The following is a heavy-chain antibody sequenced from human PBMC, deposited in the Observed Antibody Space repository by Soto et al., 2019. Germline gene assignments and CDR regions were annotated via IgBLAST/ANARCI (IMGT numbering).Heavy chain of an antibody. CDR3: AREESSAKLNNWFDP. V-gene: IGHV3-7*01. Sequence: AGGSLRLSCAASGFTFSSYWMSWVRQAPGKGLEWVANIKQDGSEKYYVDSVKGRFTISRDNAKNSLYLQMNSLRAEDTAVYYCAREESSAKLNNWFDPWGQGTLVTVSS. J-gene: IGHJ5*02. CDR1: GFTFSSYW. D-gene: IGHD2-2*01. CDR2: IKQDGSEK.